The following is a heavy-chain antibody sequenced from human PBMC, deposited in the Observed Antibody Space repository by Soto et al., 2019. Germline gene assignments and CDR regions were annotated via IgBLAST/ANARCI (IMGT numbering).Heavy chain of an antibody. D-gene: IGHD2-15*01. Sequence: SETLSLTCAVSVGSISSSNWWSWFRQPPVKGLEWIGEIYHSGSTNYNPSLKSRVTISVDKSKNQFSLKLSSVTAADTAVYYCARDLGVVAANIKHRMDVWGHGTTVTVSS. V-gene: IGHV4-4*02. CDR3: ARDLGVVAANIKHRMDV. CDR1: VGSISSSNW. CDR2: IYHSGST. J-gene: IGHJ6*02.